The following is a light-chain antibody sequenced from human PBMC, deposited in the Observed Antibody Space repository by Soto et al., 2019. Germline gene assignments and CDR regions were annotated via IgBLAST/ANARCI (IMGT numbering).Light chain of an antibody. CDR3: QQYDRYPLT. CDR1: QSISSW. J-gene: IGKJ4*01. Sequence: DTQMTQSPSTLSASVGDRVTITCRASQSISSWLAWYQQKPGKTPKLLIYKASTLHSGVPSSFSGRGPGKEFTLTISSLQTDDFETYFCQQYDRYPLTFGEGTKVEIK. CDR2: KAS. V-gene: IGKV1-5*03.